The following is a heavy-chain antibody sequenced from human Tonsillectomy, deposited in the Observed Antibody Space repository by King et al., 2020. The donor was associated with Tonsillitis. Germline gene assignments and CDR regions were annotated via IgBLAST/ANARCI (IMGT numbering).Heavy chain of an antibody. D-gene: IGHD4-23*01. V-gene: IGHV3-33*08. CDR2: IWYVASKK. CDR1: GFTFSNYG. Sequence: VQLVECGGGVVQPGTSLTLSCAASGFTFSNYGIHWVRQAPGKGLEWEAVIWYVASKKYYVDSVKGRFTISRDNSENTLYLQMNSLRAEDTAVYYCARGYGGNSGYFDYWGQGTLVTVSS. CDR3: ARGYGGNSGYFDY. J-gene: IGHJ4*02.